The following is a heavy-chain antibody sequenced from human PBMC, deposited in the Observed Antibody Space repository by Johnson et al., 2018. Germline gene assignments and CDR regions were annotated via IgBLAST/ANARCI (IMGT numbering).Heavy chain of an antibody. CDR1: GGTFSSYA. CDR3: GRDLMEDDAFDI. D-gene: IGHD2-8*01. Sequence: QVQLVQSGAEVKKPGSSVKVSCKASGGTFSSYAISWVRQAPGQGLEWMGGIIPIFGTANYAQKFQGRVTITADESTSTAYMEMSSLRSEDTAGYYCGRDLMEDDAFDIWGQGTMVTVSS. J-gene: IGHJ3*02. CDR2: IIPIFGTA. V-gene: IGHV1-69*01.